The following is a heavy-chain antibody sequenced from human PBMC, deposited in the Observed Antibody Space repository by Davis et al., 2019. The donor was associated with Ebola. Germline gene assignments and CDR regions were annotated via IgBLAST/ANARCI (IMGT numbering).Heavy chain of an antibody. CDR1: GFTFSSYA. CDR2: ISGSGGST. Sequence: GGSLRLSCAASGFTFSSYAMSWVRQAPGKGLEWVSAISGSGGSTYYADSVKGRFTISRDSSKTTLYLQMNSLRAEDTALYYCAKSYGVTSGYFDLWGQGTQVTVSS. D-gene: IGHD3-16*01. J-gene: IGHJ4*02. CDR3: AKSYGVTSGYFDL. V-gene: IGHV3-23*01.